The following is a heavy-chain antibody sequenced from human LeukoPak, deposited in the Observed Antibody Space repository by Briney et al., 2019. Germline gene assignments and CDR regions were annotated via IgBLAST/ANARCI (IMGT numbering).Heavy chain of an antibody. CDR1: GGSISSSSYY. J-gene: IGHJ3*02. D-gene: IGHD1-26*01. Sequence: SETLSLTCTVSGGSISSSSYYWGWIRQPPGKGLEWIGSIYYSGSTYYNPSLKSRVTISVDTSKNQCSLKLSSVTAADTAVYYSATGEGADNWDLLLGACAIWSQGTMVTVSS. V-gene: IGHV4-39*01. CDR3: ATGEGADNWDLLLGACAI. CDR2: IYYSGST.